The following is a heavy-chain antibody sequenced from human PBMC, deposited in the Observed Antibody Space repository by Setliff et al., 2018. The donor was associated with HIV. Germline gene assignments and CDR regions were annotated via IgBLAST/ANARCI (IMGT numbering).Heavy chain of an antibody. CDR1: GYTFTSYY. D-gene: IGHD6-19*01. CDR3: ARVGGGQWLYYFDY. V-gene: IGHV1-46*01. CDR2: INPSTGST. J-gene: IGHJ4*02. Sequence: GASVKVSCKASGYTFTSYYLYWVRQAPGQGLEWMGIINPSTGSTSYAQKFQGRVTVTRDTSTSTVYLELSSLRSEDTAVYYCARVGGGQWLYYFDYWGQGTPVTVSS.